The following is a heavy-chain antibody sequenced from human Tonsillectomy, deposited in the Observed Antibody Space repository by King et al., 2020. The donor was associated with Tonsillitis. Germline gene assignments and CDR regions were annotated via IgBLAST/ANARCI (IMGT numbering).Heavy chain of an antibody. Sequence: VQLVESGGGVVQPGRSLRLSCAASGFSFRNYGIHWVRQAPGKGLEWLAIIPYDGSNKYYADSVKGRFTVSRDNSKNTLYLQMNSLRVEDTAVYYCAKEIAAAGDSYYSYGMDVWGQGTAVTVSS. D-gene: IGHD6-13*01. J-gene: IGHJ6*02. CDR2: IPYDGSNK. V-gene: IGHV3-30*18. CDR1: GFSFRNYG. CDR3: AKEIAAAGDSYYSYGMDV.